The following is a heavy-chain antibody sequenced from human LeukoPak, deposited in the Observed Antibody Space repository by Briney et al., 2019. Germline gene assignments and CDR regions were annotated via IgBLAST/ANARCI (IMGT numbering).Heavy chain of an antibody. D-gene: IGHD3-3*01. CDR2: IIPIFGTA. V-gene: IGHV1-69*05. CDR3: ARDPPGRITIFGVVNWFDP. CDR1: GGTFSSYA. Sequence: SVKVSCKASGGTFSSYAISWVRQAPGQGLEWMGRIIPIFGTANYAQKFQGRVTITTDESTSTAYMELSSLRSEDTAVYYCARDPPGRITIFGVVNWFDPWGQGTLVTVSS. J-gene: IGHJ5*02.